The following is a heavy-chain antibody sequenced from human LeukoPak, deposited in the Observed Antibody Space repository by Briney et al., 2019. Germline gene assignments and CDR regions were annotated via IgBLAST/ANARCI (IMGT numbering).Heavy chain of an antibody. J-gene: IGHJ4*02. CDR2: IYTSGST. CDR1: GGSISSGSYY. D-gene: IGHD3-10*01. Sequence: SQTLSLTCTVSGGSISSGSYYWSWIRQPAGKGLEWIGRIYTSGSTNYNPSLKSRVTISVDTSKNQFSLKLSSVTAADTAVYYCARMRGVYYYGSGSYFPFDSWGQGTLVSVSS. V-gene: IGHV4-61*02. CDR3: ARMRGVYYYGSGSYFPFDS.